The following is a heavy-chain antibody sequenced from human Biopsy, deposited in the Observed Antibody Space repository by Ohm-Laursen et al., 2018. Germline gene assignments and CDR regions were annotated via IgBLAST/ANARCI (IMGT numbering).Heavy chain of an antibody. V-gene: IGHV4-59*01. J-gene: IGHJ6*02. CDR1: GGAITSYY. CDR2: VSYSGNA. Sequence: SETLSLTCIVSGGAITSYYWSWTRQPPGKGLEWIGYVSYSGNADYNPSLKSRVTISLDKSTNQLSLKLRSVTAADTAVYYCARDGGHSGWYEGGMDVWGQGTTVTVSS. D-gene: IGHD6-19*01. CDR3: ARDGGHSGWYEGGMDV.